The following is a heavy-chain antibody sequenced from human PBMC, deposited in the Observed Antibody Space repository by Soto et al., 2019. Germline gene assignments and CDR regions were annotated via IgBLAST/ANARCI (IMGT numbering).Heavy chain of an antibody. Sequence: GGSLRLSCAASGFTLSSYVMSWVRQAPGKGLEWVSAITTSGDWAYYADSVKGRFTFSRDNSKNTLYLQMNSLRAEDTAVYYCAKGSGGSRPYYFDYWGQGTLVTVSS. D-gene: IGHD2-15*01. V-gene: IGHV3-23*01. CDR1: GFTLSSYV. CDR2: ITTSGDWA. CDR3: AKGSGGSRPYYFDY. J-gene: IGHJ4*02.